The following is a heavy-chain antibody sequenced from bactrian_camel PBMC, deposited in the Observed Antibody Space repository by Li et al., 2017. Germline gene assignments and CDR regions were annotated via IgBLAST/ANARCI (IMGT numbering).Heavy chain of an antibody. CDR3: AQVRFGGYGGSWLVFS. Sequence: DVQLVESGGGLVQPGGSLRLSCAGSGRTFSSLGMSWVRQAPGKGLEWVSNINSGGGYIYVADSVKRRFTISRVNAKNTLYPQLNSLKTEDTAMYYCAQVRFGGYGGSWLVFSWGQGTQVTVS. CDR1: GRTFSSLG. V-gene: IGHV3S40*01. J-gene: IGHJ4*01. D-gene: IGHD6*01. CDR2: INSGGGYI.